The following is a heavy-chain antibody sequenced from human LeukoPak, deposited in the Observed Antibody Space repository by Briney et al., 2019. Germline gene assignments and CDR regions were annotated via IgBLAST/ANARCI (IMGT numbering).Heavy chain of an antibody. CDR2: IYYSGST. CDR3: AAGGDGMATILADS. D-gene: IGHD5-24*01. J-gene: IGHJ4*02. Sequence: PSETLSLTCTVSGGSISSSYWSWIRQPPGKGLEWIGYIYYSGSTNYNPSFKSRVAISVDTSKNQFSLKLSSVTAADTAVYYCAAGGDGMATILADSWGQGTLVTVSS. CDR1: GGSISSSY. V-gene: IGHV4-59*08.